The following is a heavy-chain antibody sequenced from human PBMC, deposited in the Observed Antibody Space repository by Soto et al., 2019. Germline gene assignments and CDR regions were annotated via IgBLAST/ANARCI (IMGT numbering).Heavy chain of an antibody. CDR3: ARGEAHPLSIAVD. V-gene: IGHV3-33*01. CDR2: IWYDGSNK. J-gene: IGHJ4*02. D-gene: IGHD6-19*01. Sequence: QVQLVESGGGVVQPGRSLRLSCAASGFTFSSYGMHWVRQAPGKGLEWVAVIWYDGSNKYYADSVKGRFTISRDNSKNTLYLQMNSLRAEDTAVYYCARGEAHPLSIAVDWGQGTLVTVSS. CDR1: GFTFSSYG.